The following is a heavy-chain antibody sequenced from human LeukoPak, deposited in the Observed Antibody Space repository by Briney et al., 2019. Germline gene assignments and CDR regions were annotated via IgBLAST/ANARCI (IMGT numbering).Heavy chain of an antibody. D-gene: IGHD1-26*01. Sequence: ASVKVSCKVSGYTLTELSMHWVRQAPGKGLEWMGGFDPEDGETIYAQKFQGRVTMTEDTSTDTAYMELSSLRSEDTAVYYCATDLNKWEPKVDFDYWGQGTLVTVSS. CDR1: GYTLTELS. J-gene: IGHJ4*02. CDR2: FDPEDGET. V-gene: IGHV1-24*01. CDR3: ATDLNKWEPKVDFDY.